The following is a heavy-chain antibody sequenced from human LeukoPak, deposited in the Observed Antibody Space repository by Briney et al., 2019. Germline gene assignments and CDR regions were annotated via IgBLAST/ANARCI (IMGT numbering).Heavy chain of an antibody. CDR1: GFTVSSNY. J-gene: IGHJ4*02. Sequence: TGGSLRLSCAASGFTVSSNYMSWVRQAPGKGLEWVSVIYSGGRTYYADSVKGRFTISRDNSKNTLYLQMNSLRAEETAVYYCARAGPSSSWHQFDYWGQGTLVTVSS. V-gene: IGHV3-66*01. CDR2: IYSGGRT. D-gene: IGHD6-13*01. CDR3: ARAGPSSSWHQFDY.